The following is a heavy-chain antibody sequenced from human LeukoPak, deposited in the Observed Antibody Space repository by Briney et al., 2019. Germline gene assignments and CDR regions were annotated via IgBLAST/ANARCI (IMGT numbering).Heavy chain of an antibody. V-gene: IGHV3-30*02. D-gene: IGHD1-26*01. Sequence: GGSLRLSCAASGFTFSSYGMHWVRQAPGKGLEWVAFIRYDGSNKYYADSVKGRFTISRDNSKNTLYLQMNSLRAEDTAVYYCARDSQNPYSGSSGLDYWGQGTLVTVSS. J-gene: IGHJ4*02. CDR3: ARDSQNPYSGSSGLDY. CDR2: IRYDGSNK. CDR1: GFTFSSYG.